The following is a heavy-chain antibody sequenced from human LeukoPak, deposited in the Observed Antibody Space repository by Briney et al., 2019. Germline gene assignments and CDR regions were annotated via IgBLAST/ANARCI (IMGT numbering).Heavy chain of an antibody. D-gene: IGHD2-2*02. CDR3: ARSDRSRYCSSTSCYKGGYYYYYMDV. CDR1: GYSISSGYY. Sequence: SETLSLTCTVSGYSISSGYYWSWIRQPPGKGLEWIGYIYYSGSTNYNPSLKSRVTISVDTSKNQFSLKLSSVTAADTAVYYCARSDRSRYCSSTSCYKGGYYYYYMDVWGKGTTVTVSS. J-gene: IGHJ6*03. CDR2: IYYSGST. V-gene: IGHV4-61*01.